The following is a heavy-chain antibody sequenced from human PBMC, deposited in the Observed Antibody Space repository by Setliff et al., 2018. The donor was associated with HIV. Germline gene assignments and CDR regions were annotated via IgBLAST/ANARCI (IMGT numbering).Heavy chain of an antibody. CDR3: ARRTSPPSGTYSQYYMDV. J-gene: IGHJ6*03. CDR2: IPYSGTT. V-gene: IGHV4-59*08. D-gene: IGHD1-26*01. CDR1: GGSIGTYR. Sequence: SLTCAESGGSIGTYRWNWIRQTPGKGLEWIGFIPYSGTTDYNPSLKSRVTISVDTSKNQFSLKLTPVTAADTAVYYCARRTSPPSGTYSQYYMDVWGRGTTVTVSS.